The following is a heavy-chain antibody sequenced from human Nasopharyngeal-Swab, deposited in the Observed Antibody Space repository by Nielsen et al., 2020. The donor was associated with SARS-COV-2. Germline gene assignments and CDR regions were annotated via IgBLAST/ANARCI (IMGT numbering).Heavy chain of an antibody. J-gene: IGHJ6*02. CDR1: GFTFSSYA. CDR2: ITGSGGST. D-gene: IGHD3-3*01. Sequence: GESLKISCAASGFTFSSYAMTWVRQAPGKGLEWVSTITGSGGSTYYADSAKGRFTISRDNAKNSLYLQMNSLRAEDTAVYYCARDGLDYDFWSAYFMDVWGQGTTVTVSS. V-gene: IGHV3-23*01. CDR3: ARDGLDYDFWSAYFMDV.